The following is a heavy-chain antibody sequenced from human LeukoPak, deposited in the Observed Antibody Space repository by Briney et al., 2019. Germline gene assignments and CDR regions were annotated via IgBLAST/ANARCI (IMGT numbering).Heavy chain of an antibody. CDR2: FDPEDGET. J-gene: IGHJ5*02. CDR1: GYTLTELS. V-gene: IGHV1-24*01. CDR3: ARGGDIVVVPAAKNWFDP. D-gene: IGHD2-2*01. Sequence: ASVKVSCKVSGYTLTELSMHWVRQAPGKGLEWMGGFDPEDGETIYAQKFQGRVTMTEDTSTDTAYMELSSLRSEDTAVYYCARGGDIVVVPAAKNWFDPWGQGTLVTVSS.